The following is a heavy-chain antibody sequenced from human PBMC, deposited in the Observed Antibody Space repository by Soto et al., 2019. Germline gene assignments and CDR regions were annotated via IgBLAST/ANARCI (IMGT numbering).Heavy chain of an antibody. J-gene: IGHJ6*03. V-gene: IGHV4-59*08. CDR3: ARRVAAAVGDYYYYYMEV. D-gene: IGHD6-13*01. CDR1: GGSISSYY. CDR2: IYYSGST. Sequence: SETLSLTCTVSGGSISSYYWSWIRQPPGKGLEWIGYIYYSGSTNYNPSLKSRVTISVDTSKNQFSLKLSSVTAADTAVYYCARRVAAAVGDYYYYYMEVWGKGTTVSVSS.